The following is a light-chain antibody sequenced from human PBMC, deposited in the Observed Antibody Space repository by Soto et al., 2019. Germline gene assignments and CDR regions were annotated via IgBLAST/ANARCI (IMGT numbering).Light chain of an antibody. CDR1: SSNIGSNT. CDR2: SNN. J-gene: IGLJ2*01. V-gene: IGLV1-44*01. CDR3: AAWDDSLNGVV. Sequence: QSVLTQPPSAPGTPGQRVTISCSGSSSNIGSNTVNWYQQLPGTAPKLLIYSNNQRPSGVPDRFSGSKSGTSASLAISVLQSEDEADYYCAAWDDSLNGVVFGGGTKLTVL.